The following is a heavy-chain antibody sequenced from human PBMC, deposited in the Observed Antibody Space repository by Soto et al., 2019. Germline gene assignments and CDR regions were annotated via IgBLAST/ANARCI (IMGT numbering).Heavy chain of an antibody. CDR3: AKDARTTGTRPVRPSDAFDI. D-gene: IGHD4-17*01. CDR2: ISGSGGST. CDR1: GFTFSSYA. V-gene: IGHV3-23*01. Sequence: EVQLLESGGGLVQPGGSLRLSCAASGFTFSSYAMSWVRQAPGKGLEWVSAISGSGGSTYYADSVKGRFTISRDNSKNTLYLQMNSLRAEDTAVYYCAKDARTTGTRPVRPSDAFDIWGQGTMVTVSS. J-gene: IGHJ3*02.